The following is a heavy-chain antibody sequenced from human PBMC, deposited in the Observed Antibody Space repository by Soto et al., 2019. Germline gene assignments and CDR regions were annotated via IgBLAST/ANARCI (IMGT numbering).Heavy chain of an antibody. J-gene: IGHJ4*02. CDR3: EFEARSAAAGFFY. V-gene: IGHV1-8*01. CDR1: GYTFTSYD. D-gene: IGHD6-13*01. CDR2: MNPNSGNT. Sequence: ASVKVSCKASGYTFTSYDINWVRQATGQGLEWMGWMNPNSGNTGYAQKFQGRVTMTRNTSISTAYMELSSLRSEDTAVYYCEFEARSAAAGFFYWGQGTLVTVSS.